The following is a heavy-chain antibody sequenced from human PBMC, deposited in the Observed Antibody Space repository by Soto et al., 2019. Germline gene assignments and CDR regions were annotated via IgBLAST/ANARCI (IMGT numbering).Heavy chain of an antibody. J-gene: IGHJ4*02. D-gene: IGHD3-16*01. V-gene: IGHV2-5*02. CDR2: IYWDDSK. CDR3: AHKGGGDRILDF. Sequence: QITLKESGPTLVKPTQTLTLTCTFSGFSLSTNGVGVGWIRQPPGKALEWLALIYWDDSKEYSPSLRSRLTINKDTSKNQVVLTMTNMDPVDTATYYCAHKGGGDRILDFWGQGTLVTVSS. CDR1: GFSLSTNGVG.